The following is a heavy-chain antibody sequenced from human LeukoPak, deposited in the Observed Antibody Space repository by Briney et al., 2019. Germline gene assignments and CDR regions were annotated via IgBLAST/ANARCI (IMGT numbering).Heavy chain of an antibody. CDR2: ISSSNNTI. D-gene: IGHD2-21*02. CDR3: ARSTYCGGDCYPALGY. J-gene: IGHJ4*02. CDR1: GFTFSSYS. Sequence: GGSLRLSCAASGFTFSSYSMNWVRQAPGKGLEWVSYISSSNNTIYYADSVKGRFTISRDDAKNSLYLQMNSLRDEDTAVYYCARSTYCGGDCYPALGYWGQGTPVTVSS. V-gene: IGHV3-48*02.